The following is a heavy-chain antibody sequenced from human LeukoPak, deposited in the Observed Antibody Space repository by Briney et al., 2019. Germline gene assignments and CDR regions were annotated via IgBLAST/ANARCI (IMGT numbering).Heavy chain of an antibody. CDR1: RFTFNSHE. Sequence: GGSLRLSCAVSRFTFNSHEMNWVRQAPGKGLEWVAFIRYDGSDKYYADSVKGRFTISRDNSKNTLYLQMNSLRAEDTAVYYCAKGDTTWELPHDYWGQGTLVTVSS. CDR2: IRYDGSDK. J-gene: IGHJ4*02. V-gene: IGHV3-30*02. D-gene: IGHD1-26*01. CDR3: AKGDTTWELPHDY.